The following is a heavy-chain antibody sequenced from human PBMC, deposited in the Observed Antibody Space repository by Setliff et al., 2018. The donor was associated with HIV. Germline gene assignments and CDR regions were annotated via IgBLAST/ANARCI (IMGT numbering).Heavy chain of an antibody. V-gene: IGHV4-4*02. D-gene: IGHD4-17*01. CDR3: ASFFVTTVTNQDY. CDR1: GDSVRKSNW. Sequence: SETLSLTCGVSGDSVRKSNWWSWVRQTPGKGLEWIGEIHHSGSTRSNPSLRSRVTISLDTSNNQFSLKLTSVTAADTAMYYCASFFVTTVTNQDYWGQGTPVTVSS. CDR2: IHHSGST. J-gene: IGHJ4*02.